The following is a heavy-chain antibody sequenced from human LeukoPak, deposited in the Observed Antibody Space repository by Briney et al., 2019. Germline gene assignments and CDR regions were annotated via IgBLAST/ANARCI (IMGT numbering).Heavy chain of an antibody. V-gene: IGHV3-15*01. J-gene: IGHJ4*02. D-gene: IGHD5-12*01. Sequence: GGSLRLYCAASGLTFSNAWMSWVRQAPGKGLEWVGRIKSKIDGGTIDYAAPVKGRFIVSRDDSEDTLYLEMNSLKTEDTAVYYCTSGTGYTDHDYWGQGTLVTVSS. CDR2: IKSKIDGGTI. CDR3: TSGTGYTDHDY. CDR1: GLTFSNAW.